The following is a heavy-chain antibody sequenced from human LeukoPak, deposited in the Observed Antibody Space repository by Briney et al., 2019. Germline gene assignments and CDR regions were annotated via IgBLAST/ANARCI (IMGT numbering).Heavy chain of an antibody. CDR2: FYSSTRT. V-gene: IGHV4-61*09. D-gene: IGHD4-17*01. J-gene: IGHJ6*04. CDR3: ARCMSELDYGDYAYYYHMDV. CDR1: GDSLTSGSRY. Sequence: SETLSLTCTVSGDSLTSGSRYWSWVRRPAGKGLEWIGHFYSSTRTTYNPSLESRVTICGDPAKNPISLKLDSVTAADPAVYFCARCMSELDYGDYAYYYHMDVWGKGCTLTLSS.